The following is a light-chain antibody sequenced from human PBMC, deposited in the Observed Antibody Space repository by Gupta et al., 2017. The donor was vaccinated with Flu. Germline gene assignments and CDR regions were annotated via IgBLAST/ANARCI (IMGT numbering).Light chain of an antibody. J-gene: IGKJ2*01. V-gene: IGKV1-5*03. CDR2: KVS. Sequence: SPSTLSASVGDRVTITWRASETINNWLAWFQQKPGKAPKLLIYKVSFLVSGVPSRFSGSGSGTEFTLTISSLQPDDFATYYCQQYNSYYTFGQGTHLEIK. CDR1: ETINNW. CDR3: QQYNSYYT.